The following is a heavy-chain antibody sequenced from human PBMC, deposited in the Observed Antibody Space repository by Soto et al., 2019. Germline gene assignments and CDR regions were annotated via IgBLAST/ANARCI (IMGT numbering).Heavy chain of an antibody. CDR1: GGSISSYY. CDR3: ALLRYPRSYFDY. Sequence: PSETLSLTCTVSGGSISSYYWSWIRQPPGKGLEWIGYIYYSGSTNYNPSLKSRVTISVDTSKNQFSLKLSSVTAADTAVYYCALLRYPRSYFDYWGQGTLVTVSS. D-gene: IGHD1-20*01. J-gene: IGHJ4*02. V-gene: IGHV4-59*01. CDR2: IYYSGST.